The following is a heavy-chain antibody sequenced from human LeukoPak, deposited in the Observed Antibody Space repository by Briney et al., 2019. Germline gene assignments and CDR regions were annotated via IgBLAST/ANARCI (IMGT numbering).Heavy chain of an antibody. J-gene: IGHJ4*02. D-gene: IGHD2-15*01. Sequence: SETLSLTCTVSGGSISSYYWSWIRQPAGKGLEWIGRIYTSGSTGYNPSLKSRVTMSVGTSKNQFSLKLSSVTAADTAVYYCARVDVRAAYFDYWGQGTLVTVSS. CDR1: GGSISSYY. CDR3: ARVDVRAAYFDY. V-gene: IGHV4-4*07. CDR2: IYTSGST.